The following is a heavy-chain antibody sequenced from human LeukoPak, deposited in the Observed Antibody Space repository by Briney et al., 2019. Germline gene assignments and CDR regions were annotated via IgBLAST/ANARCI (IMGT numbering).Heavy chain of an antibody. CDR2: VYYTGTT. CDR1: GVSRSSYY. J-gene: IGHJ4*02. D-gene: IGHD2-15*01. V-gene: IGHV4-59*01. Sequence: SETLSLTCDVFGVSRSSYYWTWLRQPPGKGLEWIGYVYYTGTTNYSPSLKSRATISLDTSKNQFSLKLTSVTAADTAIYYCAVSDVSCCNFDFWGQGTLVTVSS. CDR3: AVSDVSCCNFDF.